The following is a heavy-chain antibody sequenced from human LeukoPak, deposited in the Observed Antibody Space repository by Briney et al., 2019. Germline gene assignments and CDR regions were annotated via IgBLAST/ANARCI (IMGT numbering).Heavy chain of an antibody. CDR1: GGTFSNYA. D-gene: IGHD3-10*01. V-gene: IGHV1-69*13. J-gene: IGHJ4*02. Sequence: SVKVSCKASGGTFSNYAISWVRQAPGQGLEWMGGIIPIFDTPNFAQKFQGRVTITADESTSTAYMELSSLRSEDTAVYYCARDKGSGSRLTGHWGQGTLVTVSS. CDR2: IIPIFDTP. CDR3: ARDKGSGSRLTGH.